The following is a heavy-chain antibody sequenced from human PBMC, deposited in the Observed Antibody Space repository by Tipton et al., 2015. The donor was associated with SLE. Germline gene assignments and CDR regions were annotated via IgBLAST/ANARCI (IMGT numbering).Heavy chain of an antibody. CDR3: ASFPYSSSSFDY. CDR1: GGSISTYY. V-gene: IGHV4-59*01. CDR2: IYYTGST. J-gene: IGHJ4*02. D-gene: IGHD6-6*01. Sequence: TLSLTCTVSGGSISTYYWNWIRQPPGKGLEWIGFIYYTGSTNYNPSLKSRVTISVDTSKNQFSLKLSSVTAADTAVYYCASFPYSSSSFDYWGQGTLVTVSS.